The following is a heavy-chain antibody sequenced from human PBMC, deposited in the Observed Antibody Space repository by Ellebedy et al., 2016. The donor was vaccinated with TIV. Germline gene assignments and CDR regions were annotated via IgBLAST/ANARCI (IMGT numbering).Heavy chain of an antibody. CDR1: GDSISGYY. Sequence: MPSETLSLTCTVSGDSISGYYWSRIRQPPGRGLEWIGYIHYSGSTNYNPSLKSRVAITVDTSKNQFSLKLRSVTAADTAVYYCARAENGDYGAYYHGLAVWGQGTTVTVSS. J-gene: IGHJ6*02. CDR2: IHYSGST. CDR3: ARAENGDYGAYYHGLAV. D-gene: IGHD4-17*01. V-gene: IGHV4-59*01.